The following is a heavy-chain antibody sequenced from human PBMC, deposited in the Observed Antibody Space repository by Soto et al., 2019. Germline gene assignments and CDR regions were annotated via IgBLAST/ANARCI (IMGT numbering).Heavy chain of an antibody. CDR3: AKERGYSGYAPEY. J-gene: IGHJ4*02. CDR1: GFTFSSYA. V-gene: IGHV3-23*01. D-gene: IGHD5-12*01. Sequence: GGSLRLSCAASGFTFSSYAMSWVRQAPGKGLEWVSAISGSGGSTYYADSVKGRLTITRDNSKNTLYLQMNSLRAEDTAVYYCAKERGYSGYAPEYWGQGTLVTVSS. CDR2: ISGSGGST.